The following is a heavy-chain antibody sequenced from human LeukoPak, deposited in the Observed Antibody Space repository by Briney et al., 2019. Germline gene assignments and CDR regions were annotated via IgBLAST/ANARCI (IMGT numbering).Heavy chain of an antibody. Sequence: ASVKVSFKASGYTFNTYYIHWVRQAPGQGLEWMGWINPNSGGTNYAQKFQGRVTMTRDTSLNTAYMELNRLRSDDTAVYYCARDGRYSGYGHNNWFDPWGQGTLVTVSS. D-gene: IGHD5-12*01. J-gene: IGHJ5*02. V-gene: IGHV1-2*02. CDR1: GYTFNTYY. CDR3: ARDGRYSGYGHNNWFDP. CDR2: INPNSGGT.